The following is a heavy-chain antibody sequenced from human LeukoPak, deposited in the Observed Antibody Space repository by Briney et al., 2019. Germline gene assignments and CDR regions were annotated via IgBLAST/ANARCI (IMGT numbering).Heavy chain of an antibody. CDR1: GGSFSGYY. CDR2: INHSGST. J-gene: IGHJ6*04. D-gene: IGHD6-13*01. Sequence: WESLRLSCAVYGGSFSGYYWSWIRQPPGKGLEWIGEINHSGSTNYNPSLKSRVTISVDTSKNQFSLKLSSVTAADTAVYYCARAAAKYYYGMDVWGKGTTVTVSS. V-gene: IGHV4-34*01. CDR3: ARAAAKYYYGMDV.